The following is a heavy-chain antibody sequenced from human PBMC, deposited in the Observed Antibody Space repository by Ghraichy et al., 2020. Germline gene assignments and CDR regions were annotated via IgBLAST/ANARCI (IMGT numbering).Heavy chain of an antibody. J-gene: IGHJ4*02. CDR1: GFTFSSYS. Sequence: LSLTCAASGFTFSSYSMNWVRQAPGKGLEWVSYISSSSSTIYYADSVKGRFTISRDNAKNSLYLQMNSLRDEDTAVYYCARVFRYSSGLVDYWGQGTLVTVSS. V-gene: IGHV3-48*02. D-gene: IGHD6-19*01. CDR2: ISSSSSTI. CDR3: ARVFRYSSGLVDY.